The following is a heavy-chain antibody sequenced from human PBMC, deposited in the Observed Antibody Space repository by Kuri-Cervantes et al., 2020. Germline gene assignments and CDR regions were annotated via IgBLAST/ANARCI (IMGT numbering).Heavy chain of an antibody. D-gene: IGHD3-22*01. J-gene: IGHJ3*02. Sequence: SETLSLTCTVSGYSISSGHYWSWIRQPPGKGLEWIGYIYYSGSTYYNPSLKSRVTIPVDTSKNQFSLKLSSVTAADTAVYYCARVFRSGYYYLYAFDIWGQGTMVTVSS. CDR2: IYYSGST. CDR1: GYSISSGHY. CDR3: ARVFRSGYYYLYAFDI. V-gene: IGHV4-30-4*01.